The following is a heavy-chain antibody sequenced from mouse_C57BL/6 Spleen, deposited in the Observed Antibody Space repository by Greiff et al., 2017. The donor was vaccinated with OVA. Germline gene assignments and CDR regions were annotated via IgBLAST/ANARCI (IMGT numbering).Heavy chain of an antibody. CDR3: AREGDIYYDYEAWFAY. CDR2: INPNNGGT. Sequence: EVQLQQSGPELVKPGASVKMSCKASGYTFTDYNMHWVKQSHGKSLEWIGYINPNNGGTSYNQKFKGKATLTVNKSSSTAYMELRSLTSEDSAVYYCAREGDIYYDYEAWFAYWGQGTLVTVSA. D-gene: IGHD2-4*01. V-gene: IGHV1-22*01. J-gene: IGHJ3*01. CDR1: GYTFTDYN.